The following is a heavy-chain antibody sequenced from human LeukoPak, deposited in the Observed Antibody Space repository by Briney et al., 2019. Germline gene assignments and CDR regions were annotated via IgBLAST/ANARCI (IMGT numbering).Heavy chain of an antibody. V-gene: IGHV4-59*01. CDR2: IYYSGST. Sequence: SETLSLTCTVSGGSISSYYWSWIRQPPGKGLEWIGYIYYSGSTNYNPSLKSRVTISVDTSKNQFSLELNSVTAADTAVYYCAGADYSSSAYYYGMDVWGQGTTVTVSS. CDR1: GGSISSYY. J-gene: IGHJ6*02. D-gene: IGHD6-6*01. CDR3: AGADYSSSAYYYGMDV.